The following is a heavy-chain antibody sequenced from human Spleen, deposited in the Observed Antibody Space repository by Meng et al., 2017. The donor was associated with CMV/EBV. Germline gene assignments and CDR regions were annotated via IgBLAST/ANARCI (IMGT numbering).Heavy chain of an antibody. J-gene: IGHJ4*02. CDR1: SNV. CDR3: ARDNDMDYVWGSYRYYGGLDS. V-gene: IGHV4-4*02. Sequence: SNVWTWVRQVPGKGLEWIGEIYHSGSTNYNPSLKSRVTISVDKFKNQFSLKLGSVTAADTAVYYCARDNDMDYVWGSYRYYGGLDSWGQGTLVTVSS. D-gene: IGHD3-16*02. CDR2: IYHSGST.